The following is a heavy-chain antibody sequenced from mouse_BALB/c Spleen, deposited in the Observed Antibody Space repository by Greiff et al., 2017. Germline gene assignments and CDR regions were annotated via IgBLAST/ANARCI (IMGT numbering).Heavy chain of an antibody. CDR1: GYSITSGYY. J-gene: IGHJ4*01. V-gene: IGHV3-6*02. Sequence: EVQLQQSGPGLVKPSQSLSLTCSVTGYSITSGYYWNWIRQFPGNKLEWMGYISYDGSNNYNPSLKNRISITRDTSKNQFFLKLNSVTTEDTATYYCARDYYEDAMDYWGQGTSVTVSS. CDR2: ISYDGSN. D-gene: IGHD1-1*01. CDR3: ARDYYEDAMDY.